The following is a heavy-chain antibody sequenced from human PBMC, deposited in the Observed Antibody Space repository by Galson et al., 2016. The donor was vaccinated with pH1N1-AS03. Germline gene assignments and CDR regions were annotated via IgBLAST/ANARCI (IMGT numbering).Heavy chain of an antibody. Sequence: SLRLSCANSGFTFDYYFMSWIRQAPGKGLEWVSDISSSGATIYYADSVRGRFTISRDNAKNSLYLQMGSLRAEDTAVYYCARAVDYGGNSWVNSLDYWGQGTLVTVSS. CDR2: ISSSGATI. D-gene: IGHD4-23*01. CDR1: GFTFDYYF. V-gene: IGHV3-11*04. J-gene: IGHJ4*02. CDR3: ARAVDYGGNSWVNSLDY.